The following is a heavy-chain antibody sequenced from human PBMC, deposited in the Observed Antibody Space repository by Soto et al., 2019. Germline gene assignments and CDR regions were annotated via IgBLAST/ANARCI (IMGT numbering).Heavy chain of an antibody. D-gene: IGHD3-10*01. CDR2: IIPLFGTP. CDR1: GGIFSTYA. CDR3: ARNRDDYGSGNYYNRIDF. Sequence: QVQLVQSGAEVKKPGSSVKVSCKASGGIFSTYAISWLRQAPGQGLEWMGGIIPLFGTPNYAQRFQGRVTITADEFTSTAYMERSRLSTEDTTVYYCARNRDDYGSGNYYNRIDFWGQGTLVTFSS. V-gene: IGHV1-69*01. J-gene: IGHJ4*02.